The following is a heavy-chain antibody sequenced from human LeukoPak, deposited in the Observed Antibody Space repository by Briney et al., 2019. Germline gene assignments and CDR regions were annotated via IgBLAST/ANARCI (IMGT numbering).Heavy chain of an antibody. CDR1: GYTFTSSG. J-gene: IGHJ4*02. CDR2: ISTYNGYS. V-gene: IGHV1-18*01. D-gene: IGHD6-19*01. Sequence: ASVKVSCKTSGYTFTSSGITWVRQAPGQGLERMGWISTYNGYSNYAQNLQGRVTMTADTSTSTAYMELSSLRSDDTAVYYCAKNSSGAYSDYWGQGTLVTVSS. CDR3: AKNSSGAYSDY.